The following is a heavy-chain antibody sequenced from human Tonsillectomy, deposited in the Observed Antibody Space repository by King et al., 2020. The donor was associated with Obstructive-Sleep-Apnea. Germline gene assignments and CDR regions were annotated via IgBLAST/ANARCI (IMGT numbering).Heavy chain of an antibody. D-gene: IGHD1/OR15-1a*01. CDR3: ARDLNSDAPNFDY. J-gene: IGHJ4*02. CDR2: INYRGST. Sequence: QLQESGPGLVKPSETLSLTCTVSVGSISRSGLYWGLVRQPPGKGVEWIGSINYRGSTFYNPSLKPRVTMSVDTSKNQFSLRLRSVTAADTAVYYCARDLNSDAPNFDYWGQGTLATVSS. V-gene: IGHV4-39*07. CDR1: VGSISRSGLY.